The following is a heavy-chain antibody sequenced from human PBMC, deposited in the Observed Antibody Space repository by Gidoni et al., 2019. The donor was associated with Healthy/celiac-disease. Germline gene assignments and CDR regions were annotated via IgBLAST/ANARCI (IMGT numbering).Heavy chain of an antibody. CDR3: ARGRGYSYGYLTTDAFDI. J-gene: IGHJ3*02. D-gene: IGHD5-18*01. CDR1: GGSFSGYY. V-gene: IGHV4-34*01. Sequence: QVQLQQWGAGLLKPSETLSLTCAVYGGSFSGYYWSWIRQPPGKGLEWIGEINHSGSTNYNPSLKSRVTISVDTSKNQFSLKLSSVTAADTAVYYCARGRGYSYGYLTTDAFDIWGQGTMVTVSS. CDR2: INHSGST.